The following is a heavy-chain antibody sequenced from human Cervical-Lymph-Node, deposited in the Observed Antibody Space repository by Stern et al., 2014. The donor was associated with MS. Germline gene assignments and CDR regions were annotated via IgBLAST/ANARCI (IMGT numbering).Heavy chain of an antibody. D-gene: IGHD3-22*01. Sequence: QVQLQESGPGLVKPSETLSLTCTVSGGSISSSSYYWGWIRQPPGKGLEWIGSIYYSGSTYYNPSLKSRVTISVDTPKTQFSLKLSSVTAADTAVYYCARWAYSSGWYNWFDPWGQGTLVTVSS. J-gene: IGHJ5*02. CDR2: IYYSGST. CDR3: ARWAYSSGWYNWFDP. CDR1: GGSISSSSYY. V-gene: IGHV4-39*01.